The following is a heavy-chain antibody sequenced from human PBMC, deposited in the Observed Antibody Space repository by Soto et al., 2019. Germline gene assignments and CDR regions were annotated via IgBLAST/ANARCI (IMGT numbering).Heavy chain of an antibody. Sequence: GASVKVSCKASGGTFSSYTISWVRQAPGQGLEWMGRIIPILGIANYAQKFQGRVTITADKSTSTAYMELSSLRSEDTAVYYCARAYNWNDYDAFDIWRQGTMVTVSS. CDR1: GGTFSSYT. CDR3: ARAYNWNDYDAFDI. J-gene: IGHJ3*02. V-gene: IGHV1-69*02. CDR2: IIPILGIA. D-gene: IGHD1-1*01.